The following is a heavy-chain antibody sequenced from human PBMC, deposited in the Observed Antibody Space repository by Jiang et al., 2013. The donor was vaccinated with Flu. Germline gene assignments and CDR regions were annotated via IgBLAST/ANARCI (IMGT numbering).Heavy chain of an antibody. Sequence: KSRVTISVDKSKNQFSLKLSSVTAADTAVYYCARDLVNTAMVPDAFDIWGQGTMVTVSS. D-gene: IGHD5-18*01. V-gene: IGHV4-4*02. CDR3: ARDLVNTAMVPDAFDI. J-gene: IGHJ3*02.